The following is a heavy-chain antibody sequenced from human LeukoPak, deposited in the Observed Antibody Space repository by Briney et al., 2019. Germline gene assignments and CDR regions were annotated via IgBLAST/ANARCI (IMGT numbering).Heavy chain of an antibody. CDR1: GFTFSHYW. J-gene: IGHJ4*02. CDR2: INQDATEK. V-gene: IGHV3-7*04. Sequence: PGGSLRLSCAPSGFTFSHYWMSWVRQAPGKGLEWMAIINQDATEKHYADSVKGRFTISRDNTKYSLYLQMNSLRAEDTAVYYCAGGALDYWGQGTLVAVSS. CDR3: AGGALDY.